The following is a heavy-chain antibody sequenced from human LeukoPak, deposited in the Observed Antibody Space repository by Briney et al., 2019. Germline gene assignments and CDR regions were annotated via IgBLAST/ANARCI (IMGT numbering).Heavy chain of an antibody. CDR1: GFTFSSYA. J-gene: IGHJ4*02. CDR3: ARDQVLYPSRYFDY. Sequence: AGGSLRLSCAASGFTFSSYAMHWVRQAPGKGLGWVAVISYDGSNKYYADSVKGRFTISRDNSKNTLYLQMNSLRAEDTAVYYCARDQVLYPSRYFDYWGQGTLVTVSS. CDR2: ISYDGSNK. V-gene: IGHV3-30-3*01. D-gene: IGHD2/OR15-2a*01.